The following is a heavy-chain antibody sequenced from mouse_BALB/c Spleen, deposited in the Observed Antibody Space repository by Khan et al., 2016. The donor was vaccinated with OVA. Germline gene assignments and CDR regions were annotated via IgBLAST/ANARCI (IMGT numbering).Heavy chain of an antibody. CDR2: ISYRGNT. CDR3: ARIYGGDFDY. CDR1: GYSITSDYA. D-gene: IGHD1-1*02. J-gene: IGHJ2*01. V-gene: IGHV3-2*02. Sequence: VQLKQSGPGLVKPSLSLSLTCTVTGYSITSDYAWNWIRQFPGNKLEWMGYISYRGNTKYNPSLKSRISITRDTSKNQLFMQLNSVTIEDTATYFCARIYGGDFDYWGQGTTLTVSS.